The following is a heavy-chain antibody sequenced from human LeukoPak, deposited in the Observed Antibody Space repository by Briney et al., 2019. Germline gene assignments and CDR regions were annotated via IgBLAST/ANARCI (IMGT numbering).Heavy chain of an antibody. Sequence: GGSLRLSCAASGLTFSSAWMHWVRQTPGKGLVWISRIKGDGTATYADSVGGRFTISRDNAKNTLYLQMNNLRADDTGIYYCARDGSYKLDYWGQGALVTVSS. V-gene: IGHV3-74*01. D-gene: IGHD1-26*01. J-gene: IGHJ4*02. CDR2: IKGDGTA. CDR3: ARDGSYKLDY. CDR1: GLTFSSAW.